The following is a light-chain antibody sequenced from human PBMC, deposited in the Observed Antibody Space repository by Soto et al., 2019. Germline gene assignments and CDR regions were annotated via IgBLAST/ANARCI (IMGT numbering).Light chain of an antibody. CDR1: SSNIGAGYG. J-gene: IGLJ2*01. CDR2: SNT. Sequence: QSVLTQPPSVSGAPGQRVTISCTGSSSNIGAGYGVHWYQKLPGTAPKLLIYSNTNRPSGVPDRFSGSKSGTSASLAITGLQTEDEADYYCQSYDNSLRGSVFGGGTKLIVL. V-gene: IGLV1-40*01. CDR3: QSYDNSLRGSV.